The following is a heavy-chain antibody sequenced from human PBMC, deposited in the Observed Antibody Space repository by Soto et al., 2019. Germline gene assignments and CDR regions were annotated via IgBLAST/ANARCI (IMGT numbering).Heavy chain of an antibody. CDR1: GGSISSSSYY. J-gene: IGHJ6*02. V-gene: IGHV4-39*01. CDR3: ARGGEGEWLAPYYYYGMDV. D-gene: IGHD6-19*01. Sequence: PLEILSLTCTVSGGSISSSSYYWGWIRQPPGKGLEWIGSIYYSGSTYYNPSLKSRVTISVDTSKNQFSLKLSSVTAADTAVYYCARGGEGEWLAPYYYYGMDVWGQGTTVTVSS. CDR2: IYYSGST.